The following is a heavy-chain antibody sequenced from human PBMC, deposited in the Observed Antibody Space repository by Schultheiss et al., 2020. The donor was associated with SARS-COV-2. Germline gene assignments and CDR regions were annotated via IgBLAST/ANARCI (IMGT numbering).Heavy chain of an antibody. CDR1: GFTFSSYA. CDR2: ISGSGGST. D-gene: IGHD5-18*01. Sequence: GGSLRLSCAASGFTFSSYAMSWVRQAPGKGLEWVSAISGSGGSTYYADSVKGRFTISRDNSKNSLYLQMNSLRAEDTAVYYCARRGYSYGLFDYWGQGTLVTVSS. CDR3: ARRGYSYGLFDY. J-gene: IGHJ4*02. V-gene: IGHV3-23*01.